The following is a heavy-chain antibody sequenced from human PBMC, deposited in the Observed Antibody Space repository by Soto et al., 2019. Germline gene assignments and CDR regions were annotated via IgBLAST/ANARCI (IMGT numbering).Heavy chain of an antibody. D-gene: IGHD3-10*01. Sequence: SETLSLTCAVDGGSFSCYYWSWIRQPPGKGLEWIGEINHSGSTNYNPSLKSRVTISVDTSKNQFSLKLSSVTAADTAVYYCASTIGSGSKPSDYWGQGTLVTVSS. CDR1: GGSFSCYY. CDR3: ASTIGSGSKPSDY. V-gene: IGHV4-34*01. J-gene: IGHJ4*02. CDR2: INHSGST.